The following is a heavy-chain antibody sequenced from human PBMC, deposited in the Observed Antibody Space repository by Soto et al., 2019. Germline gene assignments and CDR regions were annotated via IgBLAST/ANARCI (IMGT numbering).Heavy chain of an antibody. CDR3: ARGQLVWYGDLTPYYHGMDV. Sequence: QVQLQQWGAGQLKPSETLSLTCAVYGSYCDDYYWTWMRQRPGKGLEWIGEFDHSGNSNYNPSLNSRVTRSADMSNNQFSLRMNSVNAADTAVYYCARGQLVWYGDLTPYYHGMDVWGQGTTVTVAS. D-gene: IGHD3-10*01. CDR2: FDHSGNS. CDR1: GSYCDDYY. J-gene: IGHJ6*02. V-gene: IGHV4-34*01.